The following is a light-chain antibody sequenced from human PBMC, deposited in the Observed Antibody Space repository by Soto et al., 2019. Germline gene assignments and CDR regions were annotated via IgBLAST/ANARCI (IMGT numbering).Light chain of an antibody. CDR2: EGS. CDR1: SSDVGSYNL. J-gene: IGLJ1*01. CDR3: CSYGGSSTPDV. V-gene: IGLV2-23*01. Sequence: QSVLTQPASVSGSPGQSITISCTGTSSDVGSYNLVSWYQQHPGKAPKLMIHEGSKRPSGVSNRFSGSKSGNTASLTISGLQAEDEADYYCCSYGGSSTPDVFGPGTKVTVL.